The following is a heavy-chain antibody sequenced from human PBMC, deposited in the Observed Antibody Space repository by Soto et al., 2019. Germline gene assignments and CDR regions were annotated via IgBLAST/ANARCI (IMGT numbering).Heavy chain of an antibody. Sequence: QLQLQESGPRLVKPSETLSLTCTVSGGSISSSIYYWGWIRQPPGMGLEWIGSIYYSGSTNCNPSLKSRITLSVATSRNQFSLSLTSVTAADTAVYYCARHFDYPAAFDIWGQGTVVTVSS. V-gene: IGHV4-39*01. CDR2: IYYSGST. D-gene: IGHD4-17*01. CDR3: ARHFDYPAAFDI. J-gene: IGHJ3*02. CDR1: GGSISSSIYY.